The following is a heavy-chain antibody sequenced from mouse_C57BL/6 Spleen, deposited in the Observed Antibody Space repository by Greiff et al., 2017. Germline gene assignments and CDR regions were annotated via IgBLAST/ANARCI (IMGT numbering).Heavy chain of an antibody. Sequence: EVKLQPSGPELVKPGASVKMSCKASGYTFTDYNMHWVKQSHGKSLEWIGYINPNNGGTSYNQKFKGKATLTVNKSSSTAYMELRSLTSEDSAVYCCAREGGVYGGFAYWGQGTLVTVSA. V-gene: IGHV1-22*01. CDR1: GYTFTDYN. J-gene: IGHJ3*01. D-gene: IGHD1-1*01. CDR3: AREGGVYGGFAY. CDR2: INPNNGGT.